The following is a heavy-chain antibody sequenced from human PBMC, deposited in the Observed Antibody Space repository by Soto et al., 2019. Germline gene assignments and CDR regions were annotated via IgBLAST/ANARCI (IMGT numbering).Heavy chain of an antibody. CDR1: GFTFSSYS. Sequence: EVQLVESGGGLVQPGGSLRLSCAASGFTFSSYSMNWVRQAPGKGLEWVSYISSSSSTIYYADSVKGRFTIFRDNAKNSLYLQMNSLRDEDTSVYYCARGEGDYVWGSYRTHNWFDPWGQGTLVTVSS. V-gene: IGHV3-48*02. J-gene: IGHJ5*02. D-gene: IGHD3-16*02. CDR2: ISSSSSTI. CDR3: ARGEGDYVWGSYRTHNWFDP.